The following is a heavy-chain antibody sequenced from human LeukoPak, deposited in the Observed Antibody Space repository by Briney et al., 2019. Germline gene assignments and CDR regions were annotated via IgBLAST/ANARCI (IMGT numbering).Heavy chain of an antibody. J-gene: IGHJ4*02. D-gene: IGHD6-13*01. Sequence: GGSLRLSCAASGFTFTTYWMSWVRQAPGKGLEWVANIKQDGTEKYYVDSVKGRFTISRDNAKNSLYLQMNSLRAEDTAVYYCARDEPIAAAGTGVLDYWGQGTLVTVSS. V-gene: IGHV3-7*01. CDR2: IKQDGTEK. CDR1: GFTFTTYW. CDR3: ARDEPIAAAGTGVLDY.